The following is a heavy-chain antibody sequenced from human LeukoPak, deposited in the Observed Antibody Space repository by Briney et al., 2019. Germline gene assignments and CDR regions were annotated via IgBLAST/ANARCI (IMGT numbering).Heavy chain of an antibody. CDR2: IRYDGSNK. CDR1: GLTFSSYG. CDR3: AKDQVPADPFDY. V-gene: IGHV3-30*02. D-gene: IGHD2-2*01. J-gene: IGHJ4*02. Sequence: GGSLRLSCAASGLTFSSYGMHWVRQAPGKGLEWVAFIRYDGSNKYYADSVKGRFTISRDNSKNTLYLQMNSLRAEDTAVYYCAKDQVPADPFDYWGQGTLVTVSS.